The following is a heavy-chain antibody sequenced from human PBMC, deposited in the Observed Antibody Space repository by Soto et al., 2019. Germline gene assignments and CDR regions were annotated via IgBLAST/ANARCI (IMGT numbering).Heavy chain of an antibody. CDR2: IYYSEAT. CDR3: ARVFGNFWSGYHVDC. J-gene: IGHJ4*02. D-gene: IGHD3-3*01. Sequence: SETLSLTCTVSGGSINGHYWSWIRQAPGKGLEWVGHIYYSEATHYNPSLKSRLTLSADTSKNQISLRLTSVTAADAAVYYCARVFGNFWSGYHVDCWGPGTRLTV. V-gene: IGHV4-59*11. CDR1: GGSINGHY.